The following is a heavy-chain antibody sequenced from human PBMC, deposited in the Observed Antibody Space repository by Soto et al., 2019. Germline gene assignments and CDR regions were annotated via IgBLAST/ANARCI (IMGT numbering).Heavy chain of an antibody. D-gene: IGHD3-3*02. CDR1: GFPFSSYE. CDR2: ISSSGSNI. V-gene: IGHV3-48*03. CDR3: ARSPFLECN. Sequence: PGGSLRLSCAASGFPFSSYEMNWVRQTPGKGLEWVTYISSSGSNIYYADSVKGRFTISRDNAKNSLFLQMNSLRVEETAVYYCARSPFLECNWAQGTLVTVSS. J-gene: IGHJ4*02.